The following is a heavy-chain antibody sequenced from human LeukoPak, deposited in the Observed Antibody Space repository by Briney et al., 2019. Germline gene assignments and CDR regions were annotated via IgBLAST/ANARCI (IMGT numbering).Heavy chain of an antibody. CDR3: ARMASGVTGY. CDR1: GFPFSRDW. D-gene: IGHD5-24*01. Sequence: GGSLRLSCAASGFPFSRDWMHWVRQAPGKGLVWVSRINSDGTSTIYAGSVKGRFTISRDNAKNTLYLQMNSLRAEDTAVYYCARMASGVTGYWGQGTLVTVSS. J-gene: IGHJ4*02. CDR2: INSDGTST. V-gene: IGHV3-74*01.